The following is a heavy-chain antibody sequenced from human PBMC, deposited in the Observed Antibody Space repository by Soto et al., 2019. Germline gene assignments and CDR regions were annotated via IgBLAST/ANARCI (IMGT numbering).Heavy chain of an antibody. CDR2: SSSSSSYI. CDR3: AREGEDIAARPEAAYYYYYGMDV. Sequence: GGSLRLSCAASGFTFISYSMNWVRQAPGKGLEWVSSSSSSSSYIYYADSVKGRFTISRDNAKNSLYLQMNSLRAEDTAVYYCAREGEDIAARPEAAYYYYYGMDVWGQGTTVTVSS. D-gene: IGHD6-6*01. CDR1: GFTFISYS. V-gene: IGHV3-21*01. J-gene: IGHJ6*02.